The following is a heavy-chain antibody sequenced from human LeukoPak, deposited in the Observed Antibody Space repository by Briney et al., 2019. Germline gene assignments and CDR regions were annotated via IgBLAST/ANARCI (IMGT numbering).Heavy chain of an antibody. J-gene: IGHJ4*02. D-gene: IGHD6-19*01. CDR1: GFTFDDYA. Sequence: GGSLRLSCAASGFTFDDYAMHWVRQAPGKGLEWVSGISWNSGSIGYADSVKGRFTISRDNAKNSLYLQMNSLRAEDTALYYCAKDREAAVAPPEFGYWGQGTLVTVSS. CDR3: AKDREAAVAPPEFGY. CDR2: ISWNSGSI. V-gene: IGHV3-9*01.